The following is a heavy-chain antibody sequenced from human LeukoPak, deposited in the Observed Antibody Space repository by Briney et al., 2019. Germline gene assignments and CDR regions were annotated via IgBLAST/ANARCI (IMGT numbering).Heavy chain of an antibody. CDR2: ISYDGSNK. J-gene: IGHJ4*02. Sequence: GRSLRLSCAASGFTFSRYGMHWVRQAPGKGLEWVAVISYDGSNKYFADSVKGRFTISRDNSKNTLYLQMNSLRAEDTAVYYCARGGKQWRGGNYFDSWGQGTLVAVSS. CDR3: ARGGKQWRGGNYFDS. CDR1: GFTFSRYG. D-gene: IGHD6-19*01. V-gene: IGHV3-30*03.